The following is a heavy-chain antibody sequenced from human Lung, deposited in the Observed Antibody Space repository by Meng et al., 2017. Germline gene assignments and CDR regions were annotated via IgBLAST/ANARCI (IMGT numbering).Heavy chain of an antibody. D-gene: IGHD2-21*01. J-gene: IGHJ4*02. CDR3: ARGSYLAVEG. CDR2: FYYRENS. V-gene: IGHV4-59*01. Sequence: ESGPGLFKPSYTLSLNCTVSGGSINSYYWSWIRQPPGQGLEWLGYFYYRENSNYNPSLKSRVTISVDTSKNLFSLNLTSVTAADAALYYCARGSYLAVEGWGLGTLVTVSS. CDR1: GGSINSYY.